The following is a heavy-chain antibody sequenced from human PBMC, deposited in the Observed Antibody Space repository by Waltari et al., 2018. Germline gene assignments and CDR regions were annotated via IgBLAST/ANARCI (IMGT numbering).Heavy chain of an antibody. CDR2: IPPANGYV. V-gene: IGHV1-18*01. D-gene: IGHD6-19*01. CDR3: ARWWEQWLAGYFDS. Sequence: QVQLTQSGAEVKKPGASVRVSCKVSGFTFSSYDFGISWLRQVPGQGLEWMGWIPPANGYVNYAQNVQGRITLTIDAATTTAYMDLRSLTSDDTGLYYCARWWEQWLAGYFDSWGQGTLITVSS. J-gene: IGHJ4*02. CDR1: GFTFSSYDFG.